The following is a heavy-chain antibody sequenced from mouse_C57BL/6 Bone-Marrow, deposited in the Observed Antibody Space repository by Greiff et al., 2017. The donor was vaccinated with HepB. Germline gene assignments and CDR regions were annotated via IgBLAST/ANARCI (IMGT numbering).Heavy chain of an antibody. Sequence: QVQLQQPGAELVKPGASVKMSCKASGYTFTSYWITWVKQRPGQGLEWIGDIYPGSGSTNYNEKFKRKATLTVDTSSSTADMRLSSLTSEDSAVYYCARLRTWGQGTTLTVSS. CDR3: ARLRT. V-gene: IGHV1-55*01. CDR2: IYPGSGST. CDR1: GYTFTSYW. J-gene: IGHJ2*01.